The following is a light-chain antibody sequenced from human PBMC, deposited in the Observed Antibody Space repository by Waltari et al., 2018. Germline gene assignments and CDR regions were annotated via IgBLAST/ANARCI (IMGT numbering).Light chain of an antibody. CDR2: IDGGGGH. V-gene: IGLV4-69*01. Sequence: QLAVTQSPSASASLGASVKPTSTLSSEHSAHAIAWHQHQPEKGPRFLMKIDGGGGHTKGDGIPDRFSGFSSGAERYRTISSLQYEDEAAYYCQTWDPDTVVFGGGTKLTV. J-gene: IGLJ2*01. CDR1: SEHSAHA. CDR3: QTWDPDTVV.